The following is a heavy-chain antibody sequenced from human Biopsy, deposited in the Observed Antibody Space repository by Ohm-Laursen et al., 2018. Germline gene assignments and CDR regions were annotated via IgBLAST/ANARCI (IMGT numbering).Heavy chain of an antibody. Sequence: SVKVSCKAPGGTFSKYGVNWVRQAPGQGLEWLGGNIPILGTGNYAQKFQDRVTVAADTSTSTATMELRSLRSDDTAVYYCATKLTGYFHHWGQGTLVIASS. CDR1: GGTFSKYG. V-gene: IGHV1-69*06. D-gene: IGHD3-9*01. J-gene: IGHJ1*01. CDR2: NIPILGTG. CDR3: ATKLTGYFHH.